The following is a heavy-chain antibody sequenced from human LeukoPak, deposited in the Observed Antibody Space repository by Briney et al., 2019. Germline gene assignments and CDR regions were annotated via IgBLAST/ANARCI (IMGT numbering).Heavy chain of an antibody. CDR3: ANDMYSSGSVVDY. Sequence: GESLRLSCAASGLIFSSYAMSWVRQAPGKGLEWVSVISGSGGSTYYADSVKGRFTISRDNSKNTLYLHMNSLRADDTALYYCANDMYSSGSVVDYWGQGTLVTVSS. J-gene: IGHJ4*02. CDR2: ISGSGGST. V-gene: IGHV3-23*01. CDR1: GLIFSSYA. D-gene: IGHD6-19*01.